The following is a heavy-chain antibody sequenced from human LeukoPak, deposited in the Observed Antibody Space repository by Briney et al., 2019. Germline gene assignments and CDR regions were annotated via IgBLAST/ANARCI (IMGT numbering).Heavy chain of an antibody. CDR3: ARVGGRGYGD. CDR2: IYHSGST. V-gene: IGHV4-30-2*01. CDR1: GGSISSGGYY. D-gene: IGHD5-12*01. J-gene: IGHJ4*02. Sequence: PSETLSLTCTVSGGSISSGGYYWSWIRQPPGKGLEWIGYIYHSGSTYYNPSLKSRVTISVDRSKNQFSLKLSSVTAADTAVDYCARVGGRGYGDWGQGTLVTVSS.